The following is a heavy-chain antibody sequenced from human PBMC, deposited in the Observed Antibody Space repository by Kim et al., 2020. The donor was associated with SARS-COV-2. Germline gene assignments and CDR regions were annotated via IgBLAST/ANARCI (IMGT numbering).Heavy chain of an antibody. CDR3: ARDPSYYYDSSGYNAFDI. D-gene: IGHD3-22*01. Sequence: QGRVTMTRDTSTSTVYMELSSLRSEDTAVYYCARDPSYYYDSSGYNAFDIWGQGTMVTVSS. J-gene: IGHJ3*02. V-gene: IGHV1-46*01.